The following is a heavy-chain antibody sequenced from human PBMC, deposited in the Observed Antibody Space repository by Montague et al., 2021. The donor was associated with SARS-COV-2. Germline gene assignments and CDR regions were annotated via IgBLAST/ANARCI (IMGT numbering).Heavy chain of an antibody. CDR2: ISSSDSPQ. CDR3: AREVPTVVKIDC. V-gene: IGHV3-48*03. J-gene: IGHJ4*02. Sequence: SLRLSCAASGFTFSGFEMNWVRQAPGKGLEWVSYISSSDSPQHYADSVRGRFTISRDNAKNSLYLQMNSLRAEDTAIYYCAREVPTVVKIDCWGQGTLVTVSS. CDR1: GFTFSGFE. D-gene: IGHD4-23*01.